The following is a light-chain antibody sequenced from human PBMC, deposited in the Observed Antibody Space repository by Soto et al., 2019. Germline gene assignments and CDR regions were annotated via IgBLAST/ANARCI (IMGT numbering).Light chain of an antibody. CDR3: QQYNSYWT. Sequence: DIQMTQSPSTLSASVGDRVTITCRASHSISTWLAWYQQKPGKAPKLLIYKASSLESGVPSRFSGSGSGTEFTLTISSLQPDDFATYNCQQYNSYWTFDQGTKVEIK. CDR2: KAS. J-gene: IGKJ1*01. CDR1: HSISTW. V-gene: IGKV1-5*03.